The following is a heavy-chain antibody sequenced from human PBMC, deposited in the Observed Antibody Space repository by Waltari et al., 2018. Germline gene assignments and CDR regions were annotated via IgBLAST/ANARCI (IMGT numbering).Heavy chain of an antibody. CDR3: ARRSSSGGAPYFDL. Sequence: EVQLVQSGAEVKKPGESLKISCEASGYSFTSYWIGWVRQMPGKGLEWMGMIYPGDSDTRYSPSFQGQVTFSADKSISTAYLQWSILKASDTAMYYCARRSSSGGAPYFDLWGRGTLVTVSS. CDR2: IYPGDSDT. V-gene: IGHV5-51*01. CDR1: GYSFTSYW. D-gene: IGHD6-19*01. J-gene: IGHJ2*01.